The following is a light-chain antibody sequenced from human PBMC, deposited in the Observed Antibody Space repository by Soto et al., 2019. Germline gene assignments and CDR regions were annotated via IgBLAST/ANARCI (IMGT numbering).Light chain of an antibody. CDR3: QTWGTGIAV. Sequence: QLVLTQSPSASASLGALVKLTCTLSSGHSSYAIAWHQQQPEKGPRYLMKLNSDGSHSKGDGLPDRFSGSSSGAERYLTISSLQSEDEADYYCQTWGTGIAVFGGGTQLTV. CDR1: SGHSSYA. CDR2: LNSDGSH. J-gene: IGLJ7*01. V-gene: IGLV4-69*01.